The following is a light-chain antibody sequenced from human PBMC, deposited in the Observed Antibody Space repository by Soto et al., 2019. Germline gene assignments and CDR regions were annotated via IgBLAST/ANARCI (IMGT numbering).Light chain of an antibody. CDR1: QSVSSN. CDR3: QQYGSSEII. J-gene: IGKJ5*01. V-gene: IGKV3-20*01. CDR2: DIS. Sequence: EIVMTQSPATLSVSPGERATLSCRARQSVSSNLAWYQQKPGQAPRLLIYDISSRATGIPDRFSGSVSRTDFTLTITRLEPEDFAVFYCQQYGSSEIIFGQGTRLEIK.